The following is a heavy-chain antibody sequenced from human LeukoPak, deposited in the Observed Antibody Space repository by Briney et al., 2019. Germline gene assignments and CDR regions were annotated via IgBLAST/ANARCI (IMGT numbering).Heavy chain of an antibody. CDR3: AKSGDYYDSSGYYSFDY. CDR1: GFTFSSYA. Sequence: PGGSLRLSCAASGFTFSSYAMSWVRQAPGKGLEWVSAISGSGGSTYYADSVKGRFTISRDNSKNTLYLQMNSLRAEDTAVYYCAKSGDYYDSSGYYSFDYWGQGTLVTVSS. CDR2: ISGSGGST. J-gene: IGHJ4*02. D-gene: IGHD3-22*01. V-gene: IGHV3-23*01.